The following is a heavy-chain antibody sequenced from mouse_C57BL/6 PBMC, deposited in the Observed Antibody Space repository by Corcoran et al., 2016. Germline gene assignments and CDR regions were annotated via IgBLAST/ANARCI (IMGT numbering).Heavy chain of an antibody. CDR3: ARSGYYGYFDV. Sequence: QVTLKESGPGILQSSQTLSLTCSFSGFSLSTSGMGVSWIRQPSGKGLEWLAHIYWDDDKRYNTSLKSRLTISKDTSRNQVFLMITSEDTADTATYYCARSGYYGYFDVWGTGTTVTVSS. V-gene: IGHV8-12*01. J-gene: IGHJ1*03. CDR1: GFSLSTSGMG. CDR2: IYWDDDK.